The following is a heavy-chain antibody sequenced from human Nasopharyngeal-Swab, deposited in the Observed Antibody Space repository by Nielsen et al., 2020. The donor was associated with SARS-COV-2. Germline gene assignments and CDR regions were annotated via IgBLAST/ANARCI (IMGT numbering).Heavy chain of an antibody. CDR2: ISYDGSNK. CDR3: AREGGNWFDP. J-gene: IGHJ5*02. D-gene: IGHD3-16*01. V-gene: IGHV3-30-3*01. CDR1: GFTFSSYA. Sequence: GGSLRLFCAASGFTFSSYAVHWVRQAPGKGLEWVAVISYDGSNKYYADSVKGRFTISRDNSKNTLYLQMNSLRAEDTAVYYCAREGGNWFDPWGQGTLVTVSS.